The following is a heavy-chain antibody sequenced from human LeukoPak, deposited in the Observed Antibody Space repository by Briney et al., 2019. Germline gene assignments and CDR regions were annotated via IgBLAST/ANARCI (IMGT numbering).Heavy chain of an antibody. CDR1: GVTFSNYA. V-gene: IGHV3-23*01. CDR2: ISGSAHKI. D-gene: IGHD5-18*01. Sequence: GGSLRLSCVASGVTFSNYAVSWVRQAPEKGLDWVSVISGSAHKIRYADSVKGRFTISRDNSENIVYLQMNNLRAEDTAVYYCAGRVTGYSSGYVYWGQGTLVTVSS. CDR3: AGRVTGYSSGYVY. J-gene: IGHJ4*02.